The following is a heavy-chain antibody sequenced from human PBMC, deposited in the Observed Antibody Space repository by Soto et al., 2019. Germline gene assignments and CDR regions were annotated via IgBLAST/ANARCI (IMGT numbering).Heavy chain of an antibody. V-gene: IGHV3-21*01. CDR1: GFTFSSYS. D-gene: IGHD4-17*01. Sequence: EVQLVESGGGLVKPGGSLRLSCAASGFTFSSYSMNWVRQAPGKGLEWVSSISNSSSYIYYADSVKGQFTISRDNAKNSLYWQMNSLIAEDTAVYYCASAAKPIYGDYGDYYYGMDVWGQGTTVTVSS. CDR2: ISNSSSYI. J-gene: IGHJ6*01. CDR3: ASAAKPIYGDYGDYYYGMDV.